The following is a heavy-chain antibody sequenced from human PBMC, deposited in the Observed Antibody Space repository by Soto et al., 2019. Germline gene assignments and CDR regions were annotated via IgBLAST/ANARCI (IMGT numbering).Heavy chain of an antibody. Sequence: GGSLRLSCAASGFTFSSYAMHWVRQAPGKGLEWVAVISYDGSNKYYADSVKGRFTISRDNSKNTLYLQMNSLRAEDTAVYYCARRQFQLAYWGQGTLVTVSS. V-gene: IGHV3-30-3*01. CDR1: GFTFSSYA. J-gene: IGHJ4*02. CDR3: ARRQFQLAY. CDR2: ISYDGSNK. D-gene: IGHD1-1*01.